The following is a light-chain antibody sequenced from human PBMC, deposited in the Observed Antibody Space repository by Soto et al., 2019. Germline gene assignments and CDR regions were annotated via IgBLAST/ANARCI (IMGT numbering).Light chain of an antibody. J-gene: IGKJ1*01. CDR3: KQYNSLWT. CDR1: QSISSW. CDR2: KAS. V-gene: IGKV1-5*03. Sequence: DIQMTQSPSTLSASVGDRVTITCRASQSISSWLAWYQQKPGKAPKLLIYKASSLESGVPSRFSGSGSGTEFTLTISSLQPDDFETYSYKQYNSLWTFGQGTKVEIK.